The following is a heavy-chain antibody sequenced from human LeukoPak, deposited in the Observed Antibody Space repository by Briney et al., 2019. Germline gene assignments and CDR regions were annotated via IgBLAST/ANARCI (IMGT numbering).Heavy chain of an antibody. J-gene: IGHJ4*02. CDR3: ARRLVRGVIIIEFDC. V-gene: IGHV4-39*01. D-gene: IGHD3-10*01. CDR1: GGSISSDNSY. CDR2: IYYSGIT. Sequence: TSETLFLTCTVSGGSISSDNSYWGWIRQPPGKGLEWIGTIYYSGITYYNPSLKSRVTISVDTSKNQFSLKLSSVTAADTAVYYCARRLVRGVIIIEFDCWGQGTLVTVSS.